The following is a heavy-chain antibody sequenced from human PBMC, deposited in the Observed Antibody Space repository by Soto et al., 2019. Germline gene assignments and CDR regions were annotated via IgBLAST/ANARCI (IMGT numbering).Heavy chain of an antibody. Sequence: PGGSLRLSCAACGVSFSSFGMHWVRQAPGKGLEWVAVIWFDGTYKYYADSVKGRFTISRDNSKNTLYLQMNSLRAEDTAVYYSAREFSGYGTEIDYWGQGALVTVSS. CDR2: IWFDGTYK. CDR3: AREFSGYGTEIDY. J-gene: IGHJ4*02. V-gene: IGHV3-33*01. D-gene: IGHD3-22*01. CDR1: GVSFSSFG.